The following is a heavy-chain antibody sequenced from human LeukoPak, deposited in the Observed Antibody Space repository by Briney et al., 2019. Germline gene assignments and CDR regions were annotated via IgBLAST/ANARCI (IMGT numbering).Heavy chain of an antibody. D-gene: IGHD6-6*01. CDR1: GYTFTGYY. CDR3: ARVRARETNLFDY. Sequence: ASVKVSCKASGYTFTGYYMHWVRQAPGQGLEWMRWINPNSGGTNYAQKFQGRVTMTRDTSISTAYMELSRLRSDDTAVYYCARVRARETNLFDYWGQGTLVTVSS. J-gene: IGHJ4*02. V-gene: IGHV1-2*02. CDR2: INPNSGGT.